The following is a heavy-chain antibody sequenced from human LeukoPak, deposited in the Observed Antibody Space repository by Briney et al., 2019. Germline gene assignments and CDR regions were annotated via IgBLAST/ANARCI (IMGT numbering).Heavy chain of an antibody. D-gene: IGHD6-13*01. CDR2: MWYDGSNK. Sequence: GGSLRLSCAASGFTFSSYGMHWVRQAPGKGLEWVAVMWYDGSNKYYADSVKGRFTISRDNSKNTLYLQMNSLRAEDTAVYYCARGQLGLHYFDYWGQGTLVTVSS. CDR1: GFTFSSYG. CDR3: ARGQLGLHYFDY. V-gene: IGHV3-33*01. J-gene: IGHJ4*02.